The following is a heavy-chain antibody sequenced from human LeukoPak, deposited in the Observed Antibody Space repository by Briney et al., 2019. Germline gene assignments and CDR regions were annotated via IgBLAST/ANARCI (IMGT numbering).Heavy chain of an antibody. J-gene: IGHJ4*02. V-gene: IGHV3-30*18. CDR1: GFPFSDHN. CDR3: AKTIDGYWPQFDV. CDR2: ISFEGSKI. D-gene: IGHD5-24*01. Sequence: GKSLRLSCEASGFPFSDHNIHWVRRAPGKGLEWVAFISFEGSKIDYADSVKGRFTISRDNTQNTVSLQMNSLRSDDTAMYYCAKTIDGYWPQFDVWGQGTLVTVSS.